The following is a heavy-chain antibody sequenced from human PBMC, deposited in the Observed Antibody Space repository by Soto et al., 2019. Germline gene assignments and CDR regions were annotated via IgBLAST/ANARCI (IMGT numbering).Heavy chain of an antibody. J-gene: IGHJ4*02. V-gene: IGHV4-39*01. D-gene: IGHD3-3*01. CDR1: GDSISISSYY. CDR2: MYYSGNT. Sequence: SETLSLTCTVSGDSISISSYYWGWVRQPPGKGLEWIGSMYYSGNTYYNPSLKSRVTMSVDTFKNQFSLKLTSVTAADTAVYYCATQRFLEWLFSSDFWGPGTLVTVSS. CDR3: ATQRFLEWLFSSDF.